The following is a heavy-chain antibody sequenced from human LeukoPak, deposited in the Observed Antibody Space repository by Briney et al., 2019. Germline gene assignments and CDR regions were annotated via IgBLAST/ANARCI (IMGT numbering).Heavy chain of an antibody. Sequence: ASVKVSCKASGYTFTGYYMHWVRQAPGQGLEWMGIINPSGGSTSYAQKFQGRVTMTRDTSTSTVYMELSSLRSEDTAVYYCARSRIPLDAFDIWGQGTMVTVSS. CDR2: INPSGGST. V-gene: IGHV1-46*01. CDR3: ARSRIPLDAFDI. J-gene: IGHJ3*02. CDR1: GYTFTGYY.